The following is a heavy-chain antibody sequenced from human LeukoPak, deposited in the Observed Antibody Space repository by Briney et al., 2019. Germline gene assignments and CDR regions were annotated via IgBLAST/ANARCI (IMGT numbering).Heavy chain of an antibody. CDR1: GFTFSTFA. CDR2: ITSNGGKT. Sequence: GGSLRLSCSASGFTFSTFAMHWVREATGKGPEYVSGITSNGGKTYYADSLKGRFTISRDNSKNTLYLQMNSLRAEDTAVYYCARVGGHCTSTSCPPPDYWGQGTLVTVSS. J-gene: IGHJ4*02. V-gene: IGHV3-64*04. CDR3: ARVGGHCTSTSCPPPDY. D-gene: IGHD2-2*01.